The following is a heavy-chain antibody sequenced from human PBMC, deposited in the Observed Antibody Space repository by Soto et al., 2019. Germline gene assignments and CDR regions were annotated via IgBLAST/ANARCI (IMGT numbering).Heavy chain of an antibody. Sequence: PGESLKISCKGSGYSFTSYWISWVRQMPGKGLEWMGRIDPSDSYTNYSPSFEGHVTMSIVKSISTAYLQWSSLEASDSAMYYCARHQGSVIADFDYWGKGTLVTVSS. CDR3: ARHQGSVIADFDY. CDR2: IDPSDSYT. D-gene: IGHD3-16*02. V-gene: IGHV5-10-1*01. J-gene: IGHJ4*02. CDR1: GYSFTSYW.